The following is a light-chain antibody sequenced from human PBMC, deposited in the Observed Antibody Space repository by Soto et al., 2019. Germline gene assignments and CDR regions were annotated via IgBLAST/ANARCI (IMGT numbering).Light chain of an antibody. J-gene: IGKJ3*01. CDR2: KVS. Sequence: DVVMTQSPLSLPVTLGQPASISCTSSQSLVYTDGNTYLNWFQQRPGQSPRRLIYKVSSRDSGVPDRFSGSGSGRAFTLLISRVEAEELAIYYCMQCTYWPRTFGPGTRVDI. CDR3: MQCTYWPRT. V-gene: IGKV2-30*01. CDR1: QSLVYTDGNTY.